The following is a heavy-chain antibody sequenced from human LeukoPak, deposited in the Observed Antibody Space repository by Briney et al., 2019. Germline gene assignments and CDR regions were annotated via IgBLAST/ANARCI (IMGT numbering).Heavy chain of an antibody. D-gene: IGHD6-13*01. CDR3: ARDRDSYSSSWYLN. Sequence: GASVKVSCKASGGTFSSYAISWVRQAPGQGLEWMGRIIPNLGIANYAQKFQGRVTITADKSTSTAYMELSSLRSEDTAVYYCARDRDSYSSSWYLNWGQGTLVTVSS. V-gene: IGHV1-69*04. CDR2: IIPNLGIA. CDR1: GGTFSSYA. J-gene: IGHJ4*02.